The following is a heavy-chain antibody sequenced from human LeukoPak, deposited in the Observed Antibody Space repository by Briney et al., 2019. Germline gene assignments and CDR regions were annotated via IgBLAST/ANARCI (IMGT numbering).Heavy chain of an antibody. Sequence: GGSLRLSCAASGFTFSSYWMHWVRQAPGKGLVWVSRINSDGSSTSYADSVKGRFTISRDNAKNSLYLQMNSLRAEDTAVYYCARTQFSGSLAGTQIYWGQGTLVTVSS. CDR1: GFTFSSYW. J-gene: IGHJ4*02. V-gene: IGHV3-74*01. CDR2: INSDGSST. D-gene: IGHD6-19*01. CDR3: ARTQFSGSLAGTQIY.